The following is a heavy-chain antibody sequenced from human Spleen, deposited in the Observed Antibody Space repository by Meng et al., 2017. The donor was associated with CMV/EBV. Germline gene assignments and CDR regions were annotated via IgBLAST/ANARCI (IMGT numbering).Heavy chain of an antibody. CDR2: IKQDGSEK. D-gene: IGHD1-26*01. CDR1: EFTFSNYW. Sequence: GESLKISCAASEFTFSNYWMSWVRQAPGKGLEWLANIKQDGSEKYYVDSVKGRFNISRDNAKKSLSLQVNSLRAEDSAVYYCARGSGTHYFDYWGQGTLVTVSS. CDR3: ARGSGTHYFDY. V-gene: IGHV3-7*04. J-gene: IGHJ4*02.